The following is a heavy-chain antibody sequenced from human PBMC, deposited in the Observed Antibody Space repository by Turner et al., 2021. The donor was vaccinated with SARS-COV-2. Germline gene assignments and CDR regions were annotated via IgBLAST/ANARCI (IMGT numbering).Heavy chain of an antibody. D-gene: IGHD1-26*01. CDR3: ARQGSRRPRDAFDI. CDR1: GFTFNDHA. J-gene: IGHJ3*02. V-gene: IGHV3-11*01. CDR2: ISFTGTTI. Sequence: QVYLVESGGGLVKPGGYLRLSCVASGFTFNDHAMNWFRQSPQRGLEGVSYISFTGTTIYYADSVKGRFTISRDNPKNSLYRQLDSLTADDTAMYFCARQGSRRPRDAFDIWGQGTMVSVS.